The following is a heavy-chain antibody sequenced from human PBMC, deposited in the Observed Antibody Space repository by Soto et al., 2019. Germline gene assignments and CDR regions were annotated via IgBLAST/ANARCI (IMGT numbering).Heavy chain of an antibody. CDR3: PHRRDSPWGGDLDS. CDR1: GFSLSTSGVG. J-gene: IGHJ4*02. V-gene: IGHV2-5*02. CDR2: IYWDDDK. Sequence: QITLKESGPTLVKPTQTLTLTCTFSGFSLSTSGVGVGWIRQPPGKALEWLALIYWDDDKRYSPSLKSRLTTTHDTYKNLVVLTRTNLDPVDTATSYCPHRRDSPWGGDLDSCCQGTLATVSS. D-gene: IGHD3-16*02.